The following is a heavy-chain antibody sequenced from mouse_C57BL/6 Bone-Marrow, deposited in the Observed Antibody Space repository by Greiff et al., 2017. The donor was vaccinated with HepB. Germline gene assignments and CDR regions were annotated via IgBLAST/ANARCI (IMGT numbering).Heavy chain of an antibody. D-gene: IGHD2-10*02. J-gene: IGHJ1*03. CDR2: IGPENGAT. CDR1: GFNIKDDY. Sequence: VQLQQSGAELVRPWATVTLSCTASGFNIKDDYMHWVQQSPEQGLEWIGWIGPENGATENASVLQGKATIKADTSSHTAYLRLSRLTSEDTAVYYCTTYGNGYAWYFDVWGTGTSVTVSS. CDR3: TTYGNGYAWYFDV. V-gene: IGHV14-4*01.